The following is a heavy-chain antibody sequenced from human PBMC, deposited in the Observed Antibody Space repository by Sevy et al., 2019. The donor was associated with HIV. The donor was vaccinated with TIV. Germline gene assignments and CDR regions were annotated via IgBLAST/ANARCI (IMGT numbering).Heavy chain of an antibody. CDR1: GFTFSSYW. Sequence: GGSLRLSCAASGFTFSSYWMHWVHQPPGKGLVWVSRINIDGTTTHYADSVKGRFTISRDNAKNTLYLQMNSLRPEDTAVYYCVRVPGEYYFDYWGQGTLVTVSS. CDR2: INIDGTTT. V-gene: IGHV3-74*01. D-gene: IGHD3-10*01. CDR3: VRVPGEYYFDY. J-gene: IGHJ4*02.